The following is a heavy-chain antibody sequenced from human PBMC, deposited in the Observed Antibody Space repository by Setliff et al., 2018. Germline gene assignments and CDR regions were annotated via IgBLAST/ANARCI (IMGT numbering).Heavy chain of an antibody. CDR2: IIPILGIA. CDR1: GGTFSSYA. J-gene: IGHJ6*02. CDR3: ASKYYDILTGPSLTWYGMDV. Sequence: GASVQVSCKASGGTFSSYAISWVRQAPGQGLEWMGGIIPILGIANYAQKFQGRVTITADKSTSTAYMELSSLRSEDTAVYYCASKYYDILTGPSLTWYGMDVWGQGTTVTVSS. V-gene: IGHV1-69*10. D-gene: IGHD3-9*01.